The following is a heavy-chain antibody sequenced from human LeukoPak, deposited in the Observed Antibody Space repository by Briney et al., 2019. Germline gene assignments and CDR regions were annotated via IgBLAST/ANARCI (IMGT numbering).Heavy chain of an antibody. V-gene: IGHV1-8*03. CDR3: ARGFPLTIFGVAYYFDY. CDR2: MNPNSGNT. D-gene: IGHD3-3*01. J-gene: IGHJ4*02. Sequence: SVKVSCKASGYTFTSYDINWVRQATGQGLEWMGWMNPNSGNTGYAQKFQGRVTITRNTSISTAYMELRSLGSDDTAVYYCARGFPLTIFGVAYYFDYWGQGTLVTVSS. CDR1: GYTFTSYD.